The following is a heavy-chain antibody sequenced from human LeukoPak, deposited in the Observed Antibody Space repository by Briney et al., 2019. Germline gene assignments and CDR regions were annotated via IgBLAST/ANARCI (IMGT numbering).Heavy chain of an antibody. D-gene: IGHD5-12*01. Sequence: PGGSLRLSCAASGFTFSSHSMNWVRQAPGKGLEWVSSISGSGSYIFYADSLKGRFTISRDNAKNSLYLQMNSLRVEDTAVYYCARGGNIVATISASWGRGTLVTVSS. V-gene: IGHV3-21*06. CDR1: GFTFSSHS. J-gene: IGHJ5*02. CDR2: ISGSGSYI. CDR3: ARGGNIVATISAS.